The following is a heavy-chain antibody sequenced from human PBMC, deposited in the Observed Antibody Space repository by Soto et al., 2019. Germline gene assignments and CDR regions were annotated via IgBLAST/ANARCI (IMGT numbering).Heavy chain of an antibody. V-gene: IGHV1-69*13. CDR2: IIPIFGTA. CDR3: ARSNSSSWYGDYYYYGIDV. CDR1: GGTFSSYA. D-gene: IGHD6-13*01. Sequence: SVKVSCKASGGTFSSYAISWVRQAPGQGLEWMGGIIPIFGTANYAQKFQGRVTITADESTSTAYMELSSLRSEDTAVYYCARSNSSSWYGDYYYYGIDVWGQGTTVTVSS. J-gene: IGHJ6*02.